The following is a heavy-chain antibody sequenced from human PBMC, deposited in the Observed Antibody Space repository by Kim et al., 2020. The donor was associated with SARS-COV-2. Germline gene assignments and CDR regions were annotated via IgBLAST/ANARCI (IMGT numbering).Heavy chain of an antibody. CDR2: ISGSGGST. D-gene: IGHD3-10*01. J-gene: IGHJ5*02. Sequence: GGSLRLSCAASGFTFSSYAMSWVRQAPGKGLEWVSAISGSGGSTYYADSVKGRFTISRDNSKNTLYLQMNSLRAEDTAVYYCAKTAVGVRGPRNWFDPWGQGTLVTVSS. V-gene: IGHV3-23*01. CDR3: AKTAVGVRGPRNWFDP. CDR1: GFTFSSYA.